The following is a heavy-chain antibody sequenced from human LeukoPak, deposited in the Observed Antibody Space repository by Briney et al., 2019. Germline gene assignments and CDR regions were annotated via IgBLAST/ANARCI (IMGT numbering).Heavy chain of an antibody. D-gene: IGHD3-10*01. Sequence: GASVKVSCKASGYTFTGYYMHWVRQAPGQGLEWMGWINPNSGGTNYAKKFQGRVTMTRDTSISTAYMELSRLRSDDTAVYYCARGKLLWFGELLANNWFDPWGQGTLVTVSS. CDR3: ARGKLLWFGELLANNWFDP. CDR2: INPNSGGT. V-gene: IGHV1-2*02. J-gene: IGHJ5*02. CDR1: GYTFTGYY.